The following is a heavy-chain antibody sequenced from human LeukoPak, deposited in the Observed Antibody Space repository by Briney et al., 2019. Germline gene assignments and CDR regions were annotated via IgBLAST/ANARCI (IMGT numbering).Heavy chain of an antibody. CDR3: ARMERYYYYGMDV. D-gene: IGHD3-3*01. CDR2: INHCGST. Sequence: SSETLSLTCAVYGVSFSGYYWSWIRQPPGKGLEWIGEINHCGSTNYNPSLKSRVTISVDTSKNQFSLKLSSVTAADTAVYYCARMERYYYYGMDVWGKGTTVTVSS. CDR1: GVSFSGYY. J-gene: IGHJ6*04. V-gene: IGHV4-34*01.